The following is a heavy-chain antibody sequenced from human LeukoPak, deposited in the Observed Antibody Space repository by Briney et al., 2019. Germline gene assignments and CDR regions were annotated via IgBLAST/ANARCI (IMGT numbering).Heavy chain of an antibody. D-gene: IGHD2-2*01. J-gene: IGHJ6*03. CDR2: IYSSGST. Sequence: SETLSLTCTVSGDSVSSGSCFWSWIRQPAGKGLEWIGRIYSSGSTNYNPSLKSRVTISVDTSKNQFSLKLSSVTAADTAVYYCARSHCSSTSCRYYYYYYYMDVWGKGTTVTISS. CDR1: GDSVSSGSCF. V-gene: IGHV4-61*02. CDR3: ARSHCSSTSCRYYYYYYYMDV.